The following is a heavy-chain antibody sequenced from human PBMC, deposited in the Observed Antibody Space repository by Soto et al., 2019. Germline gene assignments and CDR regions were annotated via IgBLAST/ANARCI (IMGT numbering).Heavy chain of an antibody. CDR1: SGSLSGYY. D-gene: IGHD6-6*01. CDR3: ARAPKVSGSAQTRPDF. Sequence: SETLSLTCSLYSGSLSGYYWSWIRQPPGKGLEWIGEISPSGTTNYSPSLKSRVSISVDKSKNQFSLNLTSLTAADTAVYYCARAPKVSGSAQTRPDFWGQGSLVT. V-gene: IGHV4-34*01. CDR2: ISPSGTT. J-gene: IGHJ4*02.